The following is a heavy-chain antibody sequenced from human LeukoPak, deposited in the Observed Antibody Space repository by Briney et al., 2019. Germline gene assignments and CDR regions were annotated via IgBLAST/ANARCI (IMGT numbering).Heavy chain of an antibody. CDR3: ARDVPHYFGSGSYSSDY. CDR1: GYSISSNYY. D-gene: IGHD3-10*01. J-gene: IGHJ4*02. V-gene: IGHV4-38-2*02. CDR2: ISQSGST. Sequence: SETLSLTCAVSGYSISSNYYWGWIRQPPRKGLEWIGSISQSGSTYYSLSLRSRVTISIDTSKNQFSLNLSSVTAADTAVYYCARDVPHYFGSGSYSSDYWGQGTLVTVSS.